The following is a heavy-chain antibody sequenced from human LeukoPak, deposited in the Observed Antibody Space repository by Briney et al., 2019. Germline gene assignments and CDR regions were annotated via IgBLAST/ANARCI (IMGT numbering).Heavy chain of an antibody. CDR1: GFTFSSYW. D-gene: IGHD1-26*01. CDR3: ARPGGWGAFDI. CDR2: IKQDGSEK. J-gene: IGHJ3*02. Sequence: QPGGSLRLSCAASGFTFSSYWMTWVRQAPGKGLEWEARIKQDGSEKYYVDSVKGRFTISRDNAKNSVTLQMNSLRADDTAMYYSARPGGWGAFDIWGQGTLVTVSS. V-gene: IGHV3-7*05.